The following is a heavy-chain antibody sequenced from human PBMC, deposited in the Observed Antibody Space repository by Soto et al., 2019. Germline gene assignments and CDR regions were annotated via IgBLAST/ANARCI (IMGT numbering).Heavy chain of an antibody. J-gene: IGHJ5*02. V-gene: IGHV3-21*01. Sequence: EVHLVESGGGPVKPGGSLRLTCAGSGFSFSDYTMNWVRQAPVKGLEWVSSISRGSDDIFYADTVKGRFTISRDNASKSLYLQMSTLRAENTAVYYCAKDSRCVNPACAYDPWGQGTLVSVSS. CDR3: AKDSRCVNPACAYDP. D-gene: IGHD2-15*01. CDR2: ISRGSDDI. CDR1: GFSFSDYT.